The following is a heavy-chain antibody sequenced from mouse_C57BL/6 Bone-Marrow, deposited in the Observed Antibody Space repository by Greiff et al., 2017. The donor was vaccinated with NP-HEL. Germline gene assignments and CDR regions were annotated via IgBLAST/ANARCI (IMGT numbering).Heavy chain of an antibody. Sequence: QVQLKQPGAELVKPGASVKLSCKASGYTFTSYWMHWVKQRPGQGLEWIGMIHPNSGSTNYNEKFKSKATLTVDKSSSTAYMQLSSLTSEDSAVYYCARFITTVGNYFDYWGQGTTLTVSS. V-gene: IGHV1-64*01. CDR1: GYTFTSYW. CDR2: IHPNSGST. J-gene: IGHJ2*01. CDR3: ARFITTVGNYFDY. D-gene: IGHD1-1*01.